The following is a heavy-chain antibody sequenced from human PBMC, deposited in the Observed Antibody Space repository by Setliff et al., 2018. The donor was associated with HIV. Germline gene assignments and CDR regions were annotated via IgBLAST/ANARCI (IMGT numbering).Heavy chain of an antibody. Sequence: ASVKVSCKASGYRFNTYGISWVRQAPGQGLEWMGWISPYNGDTRFAQSLQGRVTLTTDTSTNTACMEMRTLRSDDTAVYYCVRGVTRDISGYYRDEYFQHWGQGTPVTVSS. CDR1: GYRFNTYG. V-gene: IGHV1-18*01. D-gene: IGHD3-22*01. CDR2: ISPYNGDT. J-gene: IGHJ1*01. CDR3: VRGVTRDISGYYRDEYFQH.